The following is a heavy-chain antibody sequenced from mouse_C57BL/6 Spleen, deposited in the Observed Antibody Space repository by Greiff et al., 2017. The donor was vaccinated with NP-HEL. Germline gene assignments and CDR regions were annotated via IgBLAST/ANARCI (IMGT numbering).Heavy chain of an antibody. Sequence: QVQLKQPGAELVKPGASVKLSCKASGYTFTSYWMHWVKQRPGQGLEWIGMIHPNSGSTNYNEKFKSKATLTVDKSSSTAYMQLSSLTSEDSAVYYCARSGGYDEFAYWGQGTLVTVSA. CDR2: IHPNSGST. CDR1: GYTFTSYW. CDR3: ARSGGYDEFAY. J-gene: IGHJ3*01. D-gene: IGHD2-2*01. V-gene: IGHV1-64*01.